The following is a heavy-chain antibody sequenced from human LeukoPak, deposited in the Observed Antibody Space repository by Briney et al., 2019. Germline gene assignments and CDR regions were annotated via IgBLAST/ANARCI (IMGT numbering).Heavy chain of an antibody. D-gene: IGHD1-26*01. CDR2: IKSKTDGGTT. CDR1: GFTFSNAW. CDR3: TTMAGIVGAKYFDY. V-gene: IGHV3-15*07. J-gene: IGHJ4*02. Sequence: GGSLRLSCAASGFTFSNAWMNWVRQAPGKGLEWVGRIKSKTDGGTTDYAAPVKGRFTISRDDSKNTLFLQMNSLKIEDTAVYYCTTMAGIVGAKYFDYWGQGILVTVSS.